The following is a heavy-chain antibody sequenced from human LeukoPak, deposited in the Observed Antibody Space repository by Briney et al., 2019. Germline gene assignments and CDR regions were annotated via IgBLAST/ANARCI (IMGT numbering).Heavy chain of an antibody. Sequence: PSETLSLTCTVSGGSISNYYWSWIRQPAGKGLERIGRIYSSGITNYNPSLKSRVSMSVDTSKNQFSLKLTSVTAADTAVYYCARAGGYGSPLGYWGQGTLVTVSS. V-gene: IGHV4-4*07. CDR2: IYSSGIT. CDR1: GGSISNYY. D-gene: IGHD6-13*01. J-gene: IGHJ4*02. CDR3: ARAGGYGSPLGY.